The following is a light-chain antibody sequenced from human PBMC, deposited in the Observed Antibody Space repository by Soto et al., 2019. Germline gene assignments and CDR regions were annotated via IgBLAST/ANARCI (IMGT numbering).Light chain of an antibody. CDR2: SNN. V-gene: IGLV1-44*01. J-gene: IGLJ2*01. Sequence: QSVLTQPPLASGTPGQRVTISCSGSSSNIGSNTVNWYQQLPGTAPKLLIYSNNQRPSGVPDRFSGSKSGTSASLAISGLQSEDEADYYCAAWDDSLEVVFGGGTKVTVL. CDR3: AAWDDSLEVV. CDR1: SSNIGSNT.